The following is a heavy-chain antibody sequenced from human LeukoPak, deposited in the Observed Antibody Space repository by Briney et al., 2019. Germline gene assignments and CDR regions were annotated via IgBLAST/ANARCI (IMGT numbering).Heavy chain of an antibody. CDR2: IYPGDSDT. J-gene: IGHJ6*03. CDR1: GYSFTSYW. CDR3: ARLSTGGTERDYYYYMDV. D-gene: IGHD3-9*01. Sequence: GESLKISCKGSGYSFTSYWIGWVRQMPGKGLEWMGIIYPGDSDTRYSPSFQGQVTISADKSISTAYLQWSSLKASDTAMYYCARLSTGGTERDYYYYMDVWGKGTTVTVSS. V-gene: IGHV5-51*01.